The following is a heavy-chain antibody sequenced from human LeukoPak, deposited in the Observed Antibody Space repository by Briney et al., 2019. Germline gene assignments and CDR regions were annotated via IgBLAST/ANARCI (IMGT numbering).Heavy chain of an antibody. J-gene: IGHJ4*02. D-gene: IGHD5-12*01. CDR2: ISGSGGST. Sequence: GGSLRLSCAASGFTCSSYGMSWVRQAPGKGLEWVSAISGSGGSTYYADSVKGRFTISRDNSKNTLYLQMNSLRAEDTAVYYCAKDRRGYSGYDTHFGYWGQGTLVTVSS. V-gene: IGHV3-23*01. CDR1: GFTCSSYG. CDR3: AKDRRGYSGYDTHFGY.